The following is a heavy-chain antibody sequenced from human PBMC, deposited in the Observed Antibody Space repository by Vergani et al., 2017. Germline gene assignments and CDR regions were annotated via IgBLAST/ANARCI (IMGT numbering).Heavy chain of an antibody. CDR1: GFTFSSYA. CDR3: RGEMDV. Sequence: QVQLVESGGGVVQPRRSLRLSCAASGFTFSSYAMHWVRQAPGKGLEWVALISNDGRHTYYADSVRGRFSISRDNSKNTLYLQMNSLRTEDTANYYCRGEMDVWGKGTTVTVSS. CDR2: ISNDGRHT. V-gene: IGHV3-30*04. J-gene: IGHJ6*04.